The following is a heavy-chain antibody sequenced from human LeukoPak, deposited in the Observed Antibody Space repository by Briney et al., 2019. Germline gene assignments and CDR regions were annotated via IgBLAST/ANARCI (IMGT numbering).Heavy chain of an antibody. CDR1: GGSISSYY. D-gene: IGHD6-6*01. J-gene: IGHJ4*02. Sequence: SETLSLTCTVSGGSISSYYWSWIRQPPGKGLEYIGYIYYSGSTNYNPSLKSRVTISVDTSKNQSSLKLSSVTAADTALYYCARMYSSSPYYFDYWGQGTLVTVSS. CDR3: ARMYSSSPYYFDY. CDR2: IYYSGST. V-gene: IGHV4-59*01.